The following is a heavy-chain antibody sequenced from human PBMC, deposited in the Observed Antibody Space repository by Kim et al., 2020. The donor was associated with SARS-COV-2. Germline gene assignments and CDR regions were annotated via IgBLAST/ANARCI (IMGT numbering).Heavy chain of an antibody. J-gene: IGHJ4*02. CDR1: GYSFTSYW. Sequence: GESLKISCKGSGYSFTSYWIGWVRQMPGKGLEWMGIIYPGYSDTRYSPSFQGQVTISADKSISTAYLQWSSLKASDTAMYYCARLIESKAVAGGAVDYWGQGTLVTVSS. CDR3: ARLIESKAVAGGAVDY. V-gene: IGHV5-51*01. CDR2: IYPGYSDT. D-gene: IGHD6-19*01.